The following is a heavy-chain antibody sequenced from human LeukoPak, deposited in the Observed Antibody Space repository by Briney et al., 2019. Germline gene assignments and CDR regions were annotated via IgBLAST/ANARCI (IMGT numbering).Heavy chain of an antibody. D-gene: IGHD3-22*01. J-gene: IGHJ4*02. V-gene: IGHV3-48*04. CDR2: ISSSSSTI. Sequence: GGSLRLSCAASGFTFSSYSMNRVRQAPGKGLEWVSYISSSSSTIYYADSVKGRFTISRDNAKNSLYLQMNSLRAEDTAVYYCARLGEDTYYYDSSGYYDDYWGQGTLVTVSS. CDR1: GFTFSSYS. CDR3: ARLGEDTYYYDSSGYYDDY.